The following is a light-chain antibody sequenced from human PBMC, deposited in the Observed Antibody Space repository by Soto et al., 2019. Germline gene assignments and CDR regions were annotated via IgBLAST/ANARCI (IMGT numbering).Light chain of an antibody. CDR3: QQYGTSRT. Sequence: EIVMTPAPATLSVSPGEGRTLSCRASQSVSSNLAWYQQKPGQAPRLLIYGASTRATGIPARFSGSGSGTEFTLTISRLEPEDFAVYYCQQYGTSRTFGQGTKVDIK. J-gene: IGKJ1*01. V-gene: IGKV3-15*01. CDR1: QSVSSN. CDR2: GAS.